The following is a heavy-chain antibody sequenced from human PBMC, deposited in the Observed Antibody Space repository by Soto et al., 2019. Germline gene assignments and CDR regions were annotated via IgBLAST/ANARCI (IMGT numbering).Heavy chain of an antibody. V-gene: IGHV5-51*01. D-gene: IGHD6-6*01. CDR1: GYSFTSYW. CDR2: IYPGDSDT. J-gene: IGHJ6*02. Sequence: PGESLKISCKGSGYSFTSYWIGWVRQMPGKGLEWMGIIYPGDSDTRYSPSFQGQVTISADKSISTAYLQWSSLKASDTAMYYCARCTAAHYYHYGMDVWGQGTTVTVSS. CDR3: ARCTAAHYYHYGMDV.